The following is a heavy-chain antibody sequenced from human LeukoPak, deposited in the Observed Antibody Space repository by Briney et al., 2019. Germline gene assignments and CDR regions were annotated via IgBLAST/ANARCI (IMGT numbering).Heavy chain of an antibody. V-gene: IGHV4-59*08. CDR3: ARLTVGLYFDA. CDR2: VYFDGTT. J-gene: IGHJ4*02. CDR1: SDPFTNYF. D-gene: IGHD2-21*02. Sequence: SETLSPTCSVSSDPFTNYFWSWVRQPPGKGLEWIGYVYFDGTTNYNPSLMSRVTISVNATKNQFSLRLNSVTALDTAVYFCARLTVGLYFDAWGQGALVTVSA.